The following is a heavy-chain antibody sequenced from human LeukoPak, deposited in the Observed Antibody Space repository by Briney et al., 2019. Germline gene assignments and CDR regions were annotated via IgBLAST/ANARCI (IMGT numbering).Heavy chain of an antibody. D-gene: IGHD1/OR15-1a*01. CDR3: AREGGGGGNNDFPFDY. V-gene: IGHV3-64*01. Sequence: PGGSLRLSCAASGFTFSSYAMHWVRQAPGKGLEYVSAISSNGGSTYYVNSVKDRFSISRDNSKNTLYLQMGSLRAEDMAVYYCAREGGGGGNNDFPFDYWGQGTLVTVSS. J-gene: IGHJ4*02. CDR1: GFTFSSYA. CDR2: ISSNGGST.